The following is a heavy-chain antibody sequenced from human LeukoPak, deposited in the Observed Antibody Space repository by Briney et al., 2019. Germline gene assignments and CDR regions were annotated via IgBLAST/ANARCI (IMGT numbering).Heavy chain of an antibody. CDR1: GGSFSGYY. CDR2: INHSGST. CDR3: ARIRSGYYYGAGAFQH. D-gene: IGHD3-22*01. Sequence: SETQSLTCAVYGGSFSGYYWSWIRQPPGKGLEWIGEINHSGSTNYNPSLKSRVTISVDTSKNQFSLKLSSVTAADTAVYYCARIRSGYYYGAGAFQHWGQGTLVTVSS. J-gene: IGHJ1*01. V-gene: IGHV4-34*01.